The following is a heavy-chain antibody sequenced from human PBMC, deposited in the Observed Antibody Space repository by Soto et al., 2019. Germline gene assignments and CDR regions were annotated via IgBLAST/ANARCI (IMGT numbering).Heavy chain of an antibody. J-gene: IGHJ6*02. V-gene: IGHV3-66*01. CDR1: GFTFRDYY. Sequence: PGGSLRLSCAASGFTFRDYYMTWLRQAPGKGLEWVSVIYSGGSTYYADSVKGRFTISRDNSKNTLYLQMNSLRAEDTAVYYCAREVHYDILTGYGYYGMDVWGQGTTVTVSS. CDR2: IYSGGST. CDR3: AREVHYDILTGYGYYGMDV. D-gene: IGHD3-9*01.